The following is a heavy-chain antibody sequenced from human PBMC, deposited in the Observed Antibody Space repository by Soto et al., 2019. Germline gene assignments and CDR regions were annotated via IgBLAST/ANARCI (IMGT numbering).Heavy chain of an antibody. D-gene: IGHD3-22*01. J-gene: IGHJ4*02. CDR3: ARASGSDYYDSSGYYYSYFDY. CDR1: GGSISSYY. V-gene: IGHV4-4*07. CDR2: IYTSGST. Sequence: QVQLQESGPGLVKPSETLSLTCTVSGGSISSYYWSWIRQPAGKGLEWIGRIYTSGSTNYNPSLKSRVTMSVDTSKNQFSLKLSSVPAADTAVYYCARASGSDYYDSSGYYYSYFDYWGQGTLVTVSS.